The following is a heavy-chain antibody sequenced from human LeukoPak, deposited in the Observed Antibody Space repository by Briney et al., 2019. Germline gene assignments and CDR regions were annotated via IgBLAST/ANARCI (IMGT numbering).Heavy chain of an antibody. CDR1: GGPISTYY. CDR3: ASRGGKGYYGMDV. D-gene: IGHD1-26*01. CDR2: VHYNGSA. Sequence: SETLSLTRTVSGGPISTYYWSWIRQPPGKALEWIGYVHYNGSAYYNPSLQSRVTISVDTSRSQFSLRLSSVTAADTAVYHCASRGGKGYYGMDVWGQGSTVSVSS. J-gene: IGHJ6*02. V-gene: IGHV4-59*01.